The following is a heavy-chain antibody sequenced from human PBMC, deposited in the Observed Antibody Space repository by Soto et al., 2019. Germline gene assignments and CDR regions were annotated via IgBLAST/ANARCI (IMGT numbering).Heavy chain of an antibody. D-gene: IGHD5-18*01. CDR1: GYTFTNND. V-gene: IGHV1-8*01. J-gene: IGHJ5*02. CDR3: ARMASFGSLNWFDP. CDR2: MNPGSGDT. Sequence: GASVKVSCKASGYTFTNNDVTWVRQATGQGLEWMGWMNPGSGDTGYAQKFQGRVTMTRNISIATAYMGLSSLRSEDTAIYYCARMASFGSLNWFDPWGQGTLVTVSS.